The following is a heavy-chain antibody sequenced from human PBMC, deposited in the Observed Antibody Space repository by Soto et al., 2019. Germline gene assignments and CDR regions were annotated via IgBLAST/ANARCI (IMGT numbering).Heavy chain of an antibody. D-gene: IGHD2-15*01. CDR3: ARGWREIDY. CDR2: ISGRGSTI. CDR1: GFTFSSYE. J-gene: IGHJ4*02. Sequence: PGGSLRLSCAAPGFTFSSYEMNWVRQAPGKGLEWVSYISGRGSTIYYADSVKGRFTISRDNAKNSLYLQMNSLRAEDTAVYYCARGWREIDYWGQGTLVTVSS. V-gene: IGHV3-48*03.